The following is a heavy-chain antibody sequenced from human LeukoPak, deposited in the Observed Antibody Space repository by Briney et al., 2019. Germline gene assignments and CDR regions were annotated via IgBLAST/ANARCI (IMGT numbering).Heavy chain of an antibody. CDR3: AREYYYDSSGYYNNWFDP. V-gene: IGHV3-53*01. J-gene: IGHJ5*02. CDR2: IYSGGST. Sequence: GGSLRLSCAASGFTVSSNYMSWVRQTPGKGLEWVSVIYSGGSTYYANSVKGRFTISRDNSKNTLYLQMNSLRAEDTAVYYCAREYYYDSSGYYNNWFDPWGQGTLVTVSS. CDR1: GFTVSSNY. D-gene: IGHD3-22*01.